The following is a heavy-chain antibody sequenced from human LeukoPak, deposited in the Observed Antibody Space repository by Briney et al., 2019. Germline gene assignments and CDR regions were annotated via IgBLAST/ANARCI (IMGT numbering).Heavy chain of an antibody. Sequence: GGSLRLSCAASGFTFSSYWMSWVRQAPGKGLEWVANIKQDGSEKYYVDSVKGRFTISRDNAKNSLYLQMNSLRAEDTAVYYCARDQSCSSSWYPSDYYYMDVWGKGTTVTVSS. CDR1: GFTFSSYW. V-gene: IGHV3-7*01. J-gene: IGHJ6*03. CDR2: IKQDGSEK. CDR3: ARDQSCSSSWYPSDYYYMDV. D-gene: IGHD6-13*01.